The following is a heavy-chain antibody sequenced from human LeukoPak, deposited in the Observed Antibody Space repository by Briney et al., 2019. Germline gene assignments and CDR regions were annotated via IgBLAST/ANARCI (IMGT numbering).Heavy chain of an antibody. CDR1: GFTFSSYG. CDR3: AKSSYGDSCFDY. V-gene: IGHV3-30*18. CDR2: ISYDGSNK. D-gene: IGHD4-17*01. J-gene: IGHJ4*02. Sequence: PGGSLRLSCAASGFTFSSYGMHWVRQAPGKGLEWVAVISYDGSNKYYADSVKGRFTISRDNSKNTLYLQMNSLRAEDTAVYYCAKSSYGDSCFDYWSQGTLVTVSS.